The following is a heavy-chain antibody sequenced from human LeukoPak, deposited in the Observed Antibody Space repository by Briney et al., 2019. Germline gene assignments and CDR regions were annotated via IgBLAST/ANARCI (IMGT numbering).Heavy chain of an antibody. D-gene: IGHD2/OR15-2a*01. CDR3: AKVKYYHPSF. V-gene: IGHV3-23*01. J-gene: IGHJ4*02. CDR1: GFTFSTYS. CDR2: IDVTTGIS. Sequence: GGSLRLSCAASGFTFSTYSMSWVRQAPGKGLEWVSTIDVTTGISYYADSVKGRFTISRDNFQNTLCLQLNSLRVDDTAVYYCAKVKYYHPSFWGQGTLVTVSS.